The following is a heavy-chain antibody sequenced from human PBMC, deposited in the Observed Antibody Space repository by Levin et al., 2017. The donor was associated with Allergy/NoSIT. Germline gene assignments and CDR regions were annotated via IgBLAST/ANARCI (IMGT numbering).Heavy chain of an antibody. CDR3: ALYGGWAFDV. CDR1: GFTFTRYW. Sequence: GESLKISCTASGFTFTRYWMSWVRLAPGKGLEWVANIKQDGSEKYYADSVEGRFTVSRDNAKNSLYLQMNSLRAEDTAKYYCALYGGWAFDVWGLGTMVTVSS. CDR2: IKQDGSEK. V-gene: IGHV3-7*01. D-gene: IGHD3-16*01. J-gene: IGHJ3*01.